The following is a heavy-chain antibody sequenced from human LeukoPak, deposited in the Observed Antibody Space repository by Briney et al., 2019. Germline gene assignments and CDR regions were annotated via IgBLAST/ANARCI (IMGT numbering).Heavy chain of an antibody. CDR1: GGSFNDHY. Sequence: SETLSLTCAVYGGSFNDHYWSWIRQSPGKGLEWIGEINHSGSTNYNPSLKSRVAMSVDTSKNQLSLKLNSVTAADTVVYYCARGVTTVTTLAYFDYWGQGTQVTVSS. D-gene: IGHD4-17*01. CDR2: INHSGST. V-gene: IGHV4-34*01. J-gene: IGHJ4*02. CDR3: ARGVTTVTTLAYFDY.